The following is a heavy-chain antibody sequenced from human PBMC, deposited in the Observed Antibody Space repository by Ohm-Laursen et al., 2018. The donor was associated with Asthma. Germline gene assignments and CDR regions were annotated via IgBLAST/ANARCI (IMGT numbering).Heavy chain of an antibody. CDR1: GFTFSSYG. D-gene: IGHD6-13*01. V-gene: IGHV3-30*03. CDR2: ISYDGSNK. Sequence: SLRLSCAASGFTFSSYGMHWVRQAPGKGLEWVAVISYDGSNKYYADSVKGRFTISRDNSKNTLYLQMNSLRAEDTAVYYCARELHSSSWYSVDYWGQGTLVTVSS. CDR3: ARELHSSSWYSVDY. J-gene: IGHJ4*02.